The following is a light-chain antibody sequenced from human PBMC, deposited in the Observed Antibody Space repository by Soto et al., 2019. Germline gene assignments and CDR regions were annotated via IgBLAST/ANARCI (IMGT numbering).Light chain of an antibody. CDR3: QQYHNWPIT. V-gene: IGKV3-20*01. CDR2: GAS. J-gene: IGKJ5*01. CDR1: QSVSSSY. Sequence: EIVLTQSPGTLSLSPWERATLSCRASQSVSSSYLAWYQQKPGQAPRLLIYGASSRATGIPDRFSGSGSGTDFTLTISRLEPEDFAVYYCQQYHNWPITFGQGTRLEIK.